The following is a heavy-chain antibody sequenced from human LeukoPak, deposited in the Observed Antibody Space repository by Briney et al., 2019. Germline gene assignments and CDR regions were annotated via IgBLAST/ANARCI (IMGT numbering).Heavy chain of an antibody. CDR1: GFTFSSYE. CDR3: ARDMIYYYGSGSQPGDFDY. V-gene: IGHV3-48*03. Sequence: GGSLRLSCAASGFTFSSYEMNWVRQAPGKGLEWVSYISSSGSTIYYADSVKGRFTISRDNAKNSLYLQMNSLRAEDTAVYYCARDMIYYYGSGSQPGDFDYWGQGTLVTVSS. D-gene: IGHD3-10*01. CDR2: ISSSGSTI. J-gene: IGHJ4*02.